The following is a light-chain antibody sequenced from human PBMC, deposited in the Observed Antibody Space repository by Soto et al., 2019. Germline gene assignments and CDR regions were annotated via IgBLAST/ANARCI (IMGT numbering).Light chain of an antibody. J-gene: IGKJ1*01. Sequence: DIQMTQSPSTLSASVGDRVTITCRASQSISAWLAWLQQKPGKAPKLLIYQSSILEGGVPSRFSGSGAGTEFTLTISSLQPDDFAFYYCQQYHSYSPTVGQGTKVEFK. CDR1: QSISAW. CDR2: QSS. CDR3: QQYHSYSPT. V-gene: IGKV1-5*03.